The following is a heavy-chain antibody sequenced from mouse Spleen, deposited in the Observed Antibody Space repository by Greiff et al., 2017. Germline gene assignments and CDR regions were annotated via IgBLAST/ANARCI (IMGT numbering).Heavy chain of an antibody. J-gene: IGHJ4*01. V-gene: IGHV1-50*01. CDR1: GYTFPSYW. D-gene: IGHD2-5*01. CDR2: FDPSDSYT. Sequence: QVQLQQPGAELVKPGASVKLSCKASGYTFPSYWMPWVKPRPGQGLEWIGEFDPSDSYTNYKQKFKSNATMTVDQPSRTAYMQLSILTPEDSAVYYCARKGYSNWDYYAMDYWGQGTSVTVSS. CDR3: ARKGYSNWDYYAMDY.